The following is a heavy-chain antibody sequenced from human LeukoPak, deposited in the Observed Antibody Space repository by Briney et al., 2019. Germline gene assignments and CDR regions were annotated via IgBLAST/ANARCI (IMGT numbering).Heavy chain of an antibody. CDR2: INSDGSST. J-gene: IGHJ6*04. CDR1: GFTFSSYW. V-gene: IGHV3-74*01. Sequence: PGGSLRLSCAASGFTFSSYWMHWVRQAPGKGLVWVSRINSDGSSTSYADSVKGRFTISRDNAENTLYLQMNSLRAEDTAVYYCARPEEDYYGMDVWGKGTTVTVSS. CDR3: ARPEEDYYGMDV.